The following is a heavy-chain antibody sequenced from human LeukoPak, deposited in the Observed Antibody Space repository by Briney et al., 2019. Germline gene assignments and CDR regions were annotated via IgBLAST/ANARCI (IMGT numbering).Heavy chain of an antibody. V-gene: IGHV3-43D*03. D-gene: IGHD4-17*01. CDR3: AKDNGDYGMHWFDP. CDR2: ISWDGGST. J-gene: IGHJ5*02. Sequence: GGSLRLSCAASGFTFDDYAMHWVRQAPGKGLEWGSLISWDGGSTYYADSVKGRFTISRDNSKNSLYLQMNSLRAEDTALYYCAKDNGDYGMHWFDPWGQGTLVTVSS. CDR1: GFTFDDYA.